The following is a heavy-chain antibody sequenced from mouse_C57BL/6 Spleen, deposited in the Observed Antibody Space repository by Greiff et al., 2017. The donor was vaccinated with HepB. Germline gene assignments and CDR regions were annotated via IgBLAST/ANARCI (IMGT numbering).Heavy chain of an antibody. CDR1: GFTFSSYG. CDR2: ISSGGSYT. V-gene: IGHV5-6*01. D-gene: IGHD2-1*01. J-gene: IGHJ2*01. CDR3: ARHGNYRFDY. Sequence: EVKLVESGGDLVKPGGSLKLSCAASGFTFSSYGMSWVRQTPDKRLEWVATISSGGSYTYYPDSVKGRFTISRDNAKNTLYLQMSSLKSEDTAMYYCARHGNYRFDYWGQGTTLTVSS.